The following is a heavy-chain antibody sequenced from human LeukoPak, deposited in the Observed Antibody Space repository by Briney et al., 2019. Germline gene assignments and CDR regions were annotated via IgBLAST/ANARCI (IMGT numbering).Heavy chain of an antibody. CDR1: GFTFSSYG. J-gene: IGHJ4*02. CDR3: ARGEPPYYDFWSGYFRYDY. D-gene: IGHD3-3*01. V-gene: IGHV3-30*03. CDR2: ISYDGSNK. Sequence: GGSLRLSCAASGFTFSSYGMHWVRQAPGKGLEWVAVISYDGSNKYYADSVKGRFTISRDNSKNTLYLQMNSLRAEDTAVYYCARGEPPYYDFWSGYFRYDYWGQGTLVTVSS.